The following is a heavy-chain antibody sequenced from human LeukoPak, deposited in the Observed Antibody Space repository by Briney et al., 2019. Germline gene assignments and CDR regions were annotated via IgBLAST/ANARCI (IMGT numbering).Heavy chain of an antibody. J-gene: IGHJ5*02. CDR2: SYPGDSDA. CDR1: GYKFIDHW. Sequence: GESLKISCKTSGYKFIDHWIGWVRQMRGKGVEGVAISYPGDSDARYSPSFQGQVTISADKSITTAYLQWSSLKASDTATYYCARLVTPGVTRWFDPWGQGTPVTVSS. CDR3: ARLVTPGVTRWFDP. D-gene: IGHD1-1*01. V-gene: IGHV5-51*01.